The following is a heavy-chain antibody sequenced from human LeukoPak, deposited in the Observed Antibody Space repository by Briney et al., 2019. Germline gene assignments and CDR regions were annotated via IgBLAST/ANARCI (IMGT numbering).Heavy chain of an antibody. V-gene: IGHV3-23*01. CDR3: AKDRRRDTVNPFDY. D-gene: IGHD4-17*01. CDR1: GFTFSSYA. CDR2: ISGSGGST. J-gene: IGHJ4*02. Sequence: PGGSLRLSCAASGFTFSSYAMSWVRQAPGKGLEWVSGISGSGGSTYYADSVKGRFTISRDNSKNTLYLQMNSLRAEDTAVYYCAKDRRRDTVNPFDYWGQGTLVTVSS.